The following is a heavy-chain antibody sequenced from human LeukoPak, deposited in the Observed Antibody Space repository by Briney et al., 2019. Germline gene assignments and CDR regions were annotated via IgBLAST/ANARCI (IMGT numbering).Heavy chain of an antibody. V-gene: IGHV3-21*01. CDR3: ARDSNPYCSGGSCTAFDI. CDR2: ISSSSSYI. D-gene: IGHD2-15*01. CDR1: GFIFSSYN. Sequence: GGSLRLSCAASGFIFSSYNLNWVRQAPGKALEWVSSISSSSSYIYYADSMKGRFTISRDNARNSLYLQMNSLRAEDTAMYFCARDSNPYCSGGSCTAFDIWGQGTMVTVSS. J-gene: IGHJ3*02.